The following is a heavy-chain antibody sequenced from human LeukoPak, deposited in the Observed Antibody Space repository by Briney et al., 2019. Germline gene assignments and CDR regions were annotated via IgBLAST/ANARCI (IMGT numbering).Heavy chain of an antibody. J-gene: IGHJ2*01. V-gene: IGHV3-9*03. Sequence: PGRSLRLSCAASGFTFDDYAMHWVRQAPGKGLEWVPGISWNSGSIGYADSVKGRFTISRDNAKNSLYLQMNSLRAEDMALYYCARNGVWYFDLWGRGTLVTVSS. CDR2: ISWNSGSI. CDR3: ARNGVWYFDL. D-gene: IGHD2-8*01. CDR1: GFTFDDYA.